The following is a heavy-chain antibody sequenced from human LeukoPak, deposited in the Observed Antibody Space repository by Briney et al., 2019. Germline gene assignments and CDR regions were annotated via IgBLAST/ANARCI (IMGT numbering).Heavy chain of an antibody. CDR3: ARLMTTVTTDSPHYGMDV. Sequence: GGSLRLSCAASGFTFSSYGMHWVRQAPGKGLEWVAVIWYDGSNKYYADSVKGRFTISRDNSKNTLYLQMNSLRAEDTAVYYCARLMTTVTTDSPHYGMDVWGQGTTVTVSS. CDR1: GFTFSSYG. D-gene: IGHD4-17*01. CDR2: IWYDGSNK. J-gene: IGHJ6*02. V-gene: IGHV3-33*01.